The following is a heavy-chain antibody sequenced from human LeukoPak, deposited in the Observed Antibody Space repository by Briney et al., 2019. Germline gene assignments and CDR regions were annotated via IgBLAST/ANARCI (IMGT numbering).Heavy chain of an antibody. CDR1: GYTFTTYY. CDR3: ASLGSGSSRIIDFDY. J-gene: IGHJ4*02. V-gene: IGHV1-46*01. Sequence: ASVKVSCKASGYTFTTYYMNWVRQAPGQGLEWMGIIDPSGGGTNYAQKFQGRVTMTRDTSTSTVYMELSSLRSEDTAVYYCASLGSGSSRIIDFDYWGQGTLVTVSS. D-gene: IGHD3-10*01. CDR2: IDPSGGGT.